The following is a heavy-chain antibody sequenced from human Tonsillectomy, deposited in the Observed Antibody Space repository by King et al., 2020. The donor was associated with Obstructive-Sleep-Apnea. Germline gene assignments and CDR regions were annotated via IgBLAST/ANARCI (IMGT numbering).Heavy chain of an antibody. CDR2: IKQDGSEK. Sequence: VQLVQSGGGLVQPGGSLRLSCAASGFTFSSYWMSWVRQAPGKGLEWVSNIKQDGSEKYYVDFVKGRFTISRDNAKNSLYLQMNSLRAEDTAVYYCARDLGSYYDSHAFDIWGQGTMVTVSS. CDR3: ARDLGSYYDSHAFDI. V-gene: IGHV3-7*01. J-gene: IGHJ3*02. D-gene: IGHD3-22*01. CDR1: GFTFSSYW.